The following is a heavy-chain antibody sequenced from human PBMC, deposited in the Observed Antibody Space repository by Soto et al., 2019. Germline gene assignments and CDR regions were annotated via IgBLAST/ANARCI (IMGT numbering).Heavy chain of an antibody. Sequence: VQLVESGGGVVQPGRSLRLSCAASGFTFSSYAMHWVRQAPGKGLEWVAVISYDGSNKYYADSVKGRFTISRDNSKNTLYLQMNSLRAEDTAVYYCARDGEQGDSSGLVAASWGQGTLVTVSS. CDR1: GFTFSSYA. J-gene: IGHJ5*02. V-gene: IGHV3-30-3*01. D-gene: IGHD3-22*01. CDR3: ARDGEQGDSSGLVAAS. CDR2: ISYDGSNK.